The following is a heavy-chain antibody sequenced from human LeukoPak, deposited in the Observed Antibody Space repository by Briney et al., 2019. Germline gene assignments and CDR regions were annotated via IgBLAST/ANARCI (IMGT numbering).Heavy chain of an antibody. CDR2: IIPMFGTA. CDR1: GGTFLGYL. D-gene: IGHD2-8*01. V-gene: IGHV1-69*01. J-gene: IGHJ6*02. Sequence: ASVQETCQGSGGTFLGYLLRKVGQAPGKGLEWMGGIIPMFGTANYAQKFQGRVTITADESTSTAYMELSSLRSEATAAYYCLSSGVPSLIGMYVWGQGTTVTVSS. CDR3: LSSGVPSLIGMYV.